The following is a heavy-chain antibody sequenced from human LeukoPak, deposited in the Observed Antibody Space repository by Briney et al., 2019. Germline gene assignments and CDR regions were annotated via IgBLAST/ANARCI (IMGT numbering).Heavy chain of an antibody. CDR3: AKEDGIVVVDY. D-gene: IGHD2-2*01. V-gene: IGHV3-30*18. CDR1: GFTFSSYG. Sequence: GSLRLSCAASGFTFSSYGMHWVRQAPGKGLEWVAVISYDGSNKYYADSVKGRFTISRDNSKNTLYLQMNSLRAEDTAVYYCAKEDGIVVVDYWGQGTLVTVSS. CDR2: ISYDGSNK. J-gene: IGHJ4*02.